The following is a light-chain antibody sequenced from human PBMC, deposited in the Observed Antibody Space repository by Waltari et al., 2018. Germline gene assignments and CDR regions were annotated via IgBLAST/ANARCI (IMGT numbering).Light chain of an antibody. CDR3: QVWDDVTDSGV. J-gene: IGLJ3*02. V-gene: IGLV3-21*04. CDR2: YDT. CDR1: NIGRTG. Sequence: YVLTQPPSVSVDPGKTARLTCGGDNIGRTGVNWYQQKPGQAPVLVMFYDTDRPSEIPERFSGSNSGNTATLTISWVEAGDEADYHCQVWDDVTDSGVFGGGTKLTVL.